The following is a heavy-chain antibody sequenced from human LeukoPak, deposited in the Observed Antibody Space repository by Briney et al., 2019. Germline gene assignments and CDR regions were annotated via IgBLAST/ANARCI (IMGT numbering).Heavy chain of an antibody. D-gene: IGHD1-26*01. CDR3: ARGSEVFDY. Sequence: KSSETLSLTCAVYGGSFSGYYRSWIRQPPGKGLEWIGEINHSGSTNYNPSLKSRVTISVDTSKNQFSLKLSSVTAADTAVYYCARGSEVFDYWGQGTLVTVSS. CDR1: GGSFSGYY. CDR2: INHSGST. V-gene: IGHV4-34*01. J-gene: IGHJ4*02.